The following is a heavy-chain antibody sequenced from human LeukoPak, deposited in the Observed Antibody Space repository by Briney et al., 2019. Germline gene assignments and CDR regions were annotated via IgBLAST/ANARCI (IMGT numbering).Heavy chain of an antibody. V-gene: IGHV3-21*01. CDR2: ISSSSSYI. D-gene: IGHD3-22*01. Sequence: GGSLRLSCAASGFTFSSYSMNWVRQAPGKGLEWVSSISSSSSYIYYADSVKGRFTISRDNAKNSLYLQMNSLRAEDTAVYYCARGGYSSGSNNAFDIWGQGTMVTVSS. J-gene: IGHJ3*02. CDR3: ARGGYSSGSNNAFDI. CDR1: GFTFSSYS.